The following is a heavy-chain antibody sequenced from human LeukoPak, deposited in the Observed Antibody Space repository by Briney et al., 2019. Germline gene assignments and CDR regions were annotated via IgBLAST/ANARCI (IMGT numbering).Heavy chain of an antibody. CDR2: ISSTSDYI. V-gene: IGHV3-21*01. Sequence: GGSLRLSCAASGYTFSHYSVNWVRQAPGKGLEWVSAISSTSDYIYYADSVKGRFTISRDNTKSSLYLQMNSLRAEDTAVYYCVSGNDPDSTWENYRLDAFDIWGQGTTVIVSS. D-gene: IGHD3-16*02. J-gene: IGHJ3*02. CDR1: GYTFSHYS. CDR3: VSGNDPDSTWENYRLDAFDI.